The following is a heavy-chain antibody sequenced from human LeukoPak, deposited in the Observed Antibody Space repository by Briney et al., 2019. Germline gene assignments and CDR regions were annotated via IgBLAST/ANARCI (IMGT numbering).Heavy chain of an antibody. J-gene: IGHJ3*02. CDR1: GFTFSSYA. CDR2: IRGGAGSP. CDR3: AKLRQTGTIYDGFDI. D-gene: IGHD1-14*01. Sequence: PGGSLRLSCAASGFTFSSYAMTWVRQAPGKGLEWVSSIRGGAGSPTYADSVKGRFTISRDNSKNTLYLQVYSLRAEDTAVYHCAKLRQTGTIYDGFDIWGQGTLVTVSS. V-gene: IGHV3-23*01.